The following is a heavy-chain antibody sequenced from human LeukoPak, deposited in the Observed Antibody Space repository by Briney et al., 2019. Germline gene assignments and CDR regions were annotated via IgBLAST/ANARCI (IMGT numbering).Heavy chain of an antibody. CDR1: GFIYISYA. V-gene: IGHV3-23*01. CDR3: AKGKPAAIFGY. J-gene: IGHJ4*02. D-gene: IGHD2-2*02. CDR2: ISGSGGST. Sequence: PGGSLRLSCAASGFIYISYAMSWVRQARGKGLEGVSAISGSGGSTYYADSVKGRFTISRDNSKNTLCLQMNSLRAEDTAVYYCAKGKPAAIFGYWGQGTLVTVSS.